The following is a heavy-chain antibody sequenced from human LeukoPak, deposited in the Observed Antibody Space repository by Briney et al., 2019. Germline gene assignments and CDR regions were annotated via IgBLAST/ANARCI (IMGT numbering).Heavy chain of an antibody. Sequence: GGSLRLSCAASGFTFSSYAMSWVRQAPGKGLEWVSVISGSGGSTSYADSVKGRFNISRDNSKNTLYLQMNSLRAEDTAVYYCAKTLGEGGYYYYYYMDVWGKGTTVTISS. CDR3: AKTLGEGGYYYYYYMDV. CDR1: GFTFSSYA. CDR2: ISGSGGST. V-gene: IGHV3-23*01. J-gene: IGHJ6*03. D-gene: IGHD4-17*01.